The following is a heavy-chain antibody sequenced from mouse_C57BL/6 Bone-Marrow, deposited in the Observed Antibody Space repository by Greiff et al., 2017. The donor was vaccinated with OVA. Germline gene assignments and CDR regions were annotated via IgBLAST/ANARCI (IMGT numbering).Heavy chain of an antibody. D-gene: IGHD1-1*01. Sequence: EVKLVEFGGGLVQPGDSLSLSCAASGFTFTNYYMSWVRQPPGKALEWLAFIRNKPNGSTSEYSASVKGRFTISRDNSQSILYLQLNALRAEESDTYDCERYKGRVAGDYFDDWGQGTALTVSS. V-gene: IGHV7-3*01. CDR3: ERYKGRVAGDYFDD. CDR2: IRNKPNGSTS. J-gene: IGHJ2*01. CDR1: GFTFTNYY.